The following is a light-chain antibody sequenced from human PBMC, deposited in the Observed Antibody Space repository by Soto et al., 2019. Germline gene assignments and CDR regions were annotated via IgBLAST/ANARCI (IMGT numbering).Light chain of an antibody. CDR1: QSVSGSY. J-gene: IGKJ2*01. Sequence: EIVLTQSPGTLSLSPGERATLSCRASQSVSGSYLAWYQQKPGQAPRLLIYGASSRATGIPDRFSGSGSKTDFTLTISRLEPEDFAVYYCQQYGSSPLTFGQGTKLEIK. CDR2: GAS. V-gene: IGKV3-20*01. CDR3: QQYGSSPLT.